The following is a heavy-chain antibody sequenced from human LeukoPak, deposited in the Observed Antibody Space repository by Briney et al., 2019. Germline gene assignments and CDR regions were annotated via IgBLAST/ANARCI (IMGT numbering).Heavy chain of an antibody. Sequence: PGGSLRLSCAASGLTFSSDWMHWVRQAPGKGLMWVSRISGDGSTTPYADSVKGRFIISRDNAKNTLYLQMNSLRADDTAVYYCARVNYGGNFDYWGQGTLLTVSS. CDR3: ARVNYGGNFDY. J-gene: IGHJ4*02. D-gene: IGHD4-23*01. CDR1: GLTFSSDW. CDR2: ISGDGSTT. V-gene: IGHV3-74*01.